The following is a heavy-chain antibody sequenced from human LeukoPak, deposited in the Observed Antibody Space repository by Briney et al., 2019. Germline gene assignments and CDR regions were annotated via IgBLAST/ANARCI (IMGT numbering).Heavy chain of an antibody. V-gene: IGHV4-39*01. J-gene: IGHJ4*02. D-gene: IGHD3-3*01. CDR3: ARLRFLEWLLCDY. CDR2: IYYSGST. Sequence: SETLSLTCTVSGGSISSSSYYWGWIRQPPGKGLEWIGSIYYSGSTYYNPSLKSRVAISVDTSKNQFSLKLSSVTAADTAVTYCARLRFLEWLLCDYWGQGTLVTVSS. CDR1: GGSISSSSYY.